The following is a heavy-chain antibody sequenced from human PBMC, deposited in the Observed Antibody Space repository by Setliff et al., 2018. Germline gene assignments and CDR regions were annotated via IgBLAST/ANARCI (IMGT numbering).Heavy chain of an antibody. D-gene: IGHD1-26*01. CDR1: GGSISSGNW. V-gene: IGHV4-4*02. J-gene: IGHJ4*02. Sequence: PSETLSLTCVVSGGSISSGNWWSWVRQSPGKGLEWIGEIYHSGNINYNPSLKSRVTISVGKSKDQFSLKLNSVTAADTAIYYCARGGSGSYPFDYWGQGTLVTVSS. CDR3: ARGGSGSYPFDY. CDR2: IYHSGNI.